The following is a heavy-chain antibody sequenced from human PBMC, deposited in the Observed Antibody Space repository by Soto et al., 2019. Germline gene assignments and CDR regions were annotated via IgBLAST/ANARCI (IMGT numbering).Heavy chain of an antibody. D-gene: IGHD6-13*01. V-gene: IGHV3-30*18. CDR1: GFSFSNYA. CDR2: ILYDESNQ. CDR3: AKRRVSASGTLGALDI. J-gene: IGHJ3*02. Sequence: QVQLVESGGGVVQPGRSLRLSCAASGFSFSNYAMHWVRQAPGKGLEWVAVILYDESNQYYADSVKGRFTISRDNSKNTLYLQMNSLRPEDTAVYCCAKRRVSASGTLGALDIWGQGTMVTVSS.